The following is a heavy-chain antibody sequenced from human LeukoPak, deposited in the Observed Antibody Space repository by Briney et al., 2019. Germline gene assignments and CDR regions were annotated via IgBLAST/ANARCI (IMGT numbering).Heavy chain of an antibody. CDR2: IIPIFGTA. V-gene: IGHV1-69*13. CDR3: ARAPLEMATIFFDY. CDR1: GYTFTSYG. Sequence: SVKVSFKASGYTFTSYGISWVRQAPGQGLEWMGGIIPIFGTANYAQKFQGRVTITADESTSTAYMELSSLRSEDTAVYYCARAPLEMATIFFDYWGQGTLVTVSS. J-gene: IGHJ4*02. D-gene: IGHD5-24*01.